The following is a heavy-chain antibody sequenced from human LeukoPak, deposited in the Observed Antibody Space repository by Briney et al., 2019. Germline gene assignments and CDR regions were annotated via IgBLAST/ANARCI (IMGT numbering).Heavy chain of an antibody. J-gene: IGHJ5*02. CDR3: ARDVMGGDGYNLS. V-gene: IGHV3-7*01. CDR2: IKQDGSEK. D-gene: IGHD5-24*01. CDR1: GFTFSSYW. Sequence: GGSLRLSCAASGFTFSSYWMSWVRQAPGKGLEWVANIKQDGSEKYYVDSVKGRFTISRDNAKNSLYLQMNSLRAEDTAVYYCARDVMGGDGYNLSWGQGTLVTVSS.